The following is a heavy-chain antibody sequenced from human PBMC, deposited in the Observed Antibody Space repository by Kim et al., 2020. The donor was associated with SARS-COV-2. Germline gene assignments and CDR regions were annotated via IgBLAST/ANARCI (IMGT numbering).Heavy chain of an antibody. V-gene: IGHV5-51*01. Sequence: SPSFQGQVTISADKSISTAYLQWSSLKASDTAMYYCARRPPLAGTDPFDYWGQGTLVTVSS. CDR3: ARRPPLAGTDPFDY. D-gene: IGHD1-7*01. J-gene: IGHJ4*02.